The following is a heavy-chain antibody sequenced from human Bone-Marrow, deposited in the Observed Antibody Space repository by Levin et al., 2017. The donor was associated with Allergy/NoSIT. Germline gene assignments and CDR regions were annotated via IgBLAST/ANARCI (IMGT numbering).Heavy chain of an antibody. CDR3: ARQAGNTVTGTSNWFDP. CDR1: GFTFSSYW. CDR2: IKQDGSEK. D-gene: IGHD4-11*01. Sequence: GGSLRLSCAASGFTFSSYWMSWVRQAPGKGLEWVANIKQDGSEKYYVDSVKGRFTISRDNAKNSLYLQMNSLRAEDTAVYYCARQAGNTVTGTSNWFDPWGQGTLVTVSS. J-gene: IGHJ5*02. V-gene: IGHV3-7*01.